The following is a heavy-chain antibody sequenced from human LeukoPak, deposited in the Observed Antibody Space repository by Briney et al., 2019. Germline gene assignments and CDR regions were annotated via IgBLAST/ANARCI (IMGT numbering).Heavy chain of an antibody. D-gene: IGHD6-19*01. J-gene: IGHJ5*02. CDR1: GGSFSGYY. CDR2: INHSGST. CDR3: ARRLGAVAGPNWFDP. V-gene: IGHV4-34*01. Sequence: PSGTLSLTCAVYGGSFSGYYWSWIRQPPGKGLEWIGEINHSGSTNYNPSLKSRVTISVDTSKNQFSLKLSSVTAADTAVYYCARRLGAVAGPNWFDPWGQGTLVTVSS.